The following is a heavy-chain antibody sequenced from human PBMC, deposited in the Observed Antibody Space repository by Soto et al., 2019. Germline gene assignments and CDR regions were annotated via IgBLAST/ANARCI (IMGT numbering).Heavy chain of an antibody. Sequence: EVQLLESGGGLVQPGGSLRLSCAASGFTFSSYAMSWVRQAPGKGLEWVSAISGSGGSTYYADSVKGRFTISRDNSKNTLYLQRNSLRAEDTAVYYCAKDPLAIFGVVIIGTFDAFDIWGQGTMVTVSS. CDR1: GFTFSSYA. CDR2: ISGSGGST. CDR3: AKDPLAIFGVVIIGTFDAFDI. D-gene: IGHD3-3*01. V-gene: IGHV3-23*01. J-gene: IGHJ3*02.